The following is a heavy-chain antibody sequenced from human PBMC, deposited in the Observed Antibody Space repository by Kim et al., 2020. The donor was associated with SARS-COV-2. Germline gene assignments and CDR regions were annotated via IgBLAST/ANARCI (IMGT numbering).Heavy chain of an antibody. V-gene: IGHV1-3*01. CDR2: INAGNGNT. D-gene: IGHD6-19*01. CDR1: GYTFTSYA. J-gene: IGHJ4*02. CDR3: ARGRPQGTTGRLSGWYDY. Sequence: ASLKVSCKASGYTFTSYAMHWVRQAPGQRLEWMGWINAGNGNTKYSQKFQGRVTITRDTSASTAYMELSSLRSEDTAVYYCARGRPQGTTGRLSGWYDYWGQGTLVTVSS.